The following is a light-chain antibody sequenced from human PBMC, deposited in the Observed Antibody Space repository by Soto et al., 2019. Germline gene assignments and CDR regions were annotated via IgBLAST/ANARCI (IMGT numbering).Light chain of an antibody. CDR2: GAS. CDR3: QQYNNWPRT. Sequence: EIVMTQSPATLSVSPGERAALSCRASQSVTTYLAWYQQKPGQAPRLLIYGASTRATGIPARFSGSGSGTEFTLTISSLQSEVFAVYYCQQYNNWPRTFGQGIRLDIK. CDR1: QSVTTY. V-gene: IGKV3-15*01. J-gene: IGKJ1*01.